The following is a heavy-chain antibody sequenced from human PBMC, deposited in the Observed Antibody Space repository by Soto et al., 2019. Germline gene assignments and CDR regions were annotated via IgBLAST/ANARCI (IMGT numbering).Heavy chain of an antibody. CDR2: TYPAGSDT. Sequence: VQLVQSGAEVKRPGESLRISCKGSGYNFTSYWIGWVRQMPGKGLAWMGITYPAGSDTRYSPSFQVQATISGDKSITTAYRQWSSLKATHTAIYYCARHKGKNIAHPFNAFDIWGQGTIVTVST. J-gene: IGHJ3*02. D-gene: IGHD5-12*01. V-gene: IGHV5-51*01. CDR1: GYNFTSYW. CDR3: ARHKGKNIAHPFNAFDI.